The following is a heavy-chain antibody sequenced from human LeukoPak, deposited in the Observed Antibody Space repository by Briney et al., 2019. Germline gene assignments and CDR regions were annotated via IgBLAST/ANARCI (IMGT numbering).Heavy chain of an antibody. J-gene: IGHJ1*01. V-gene: IGHV4-39*01. CDR1: GGSISSSNYY. CDR2: IYYSGST. D-gene: IGHD1-26*01. Sequence: SETLSLTCTVSGGSISSSNYYWGWIRQPPGKGLEWIGSIYYSGSTYYNPSLKSRVTISVDTYKNQFPLKLSSVTAADTAVYYCARYSGNYLGVGAEYFQHWGQGILVTVSS. CDR3: ARYSGNYLGVGAEYFQH.